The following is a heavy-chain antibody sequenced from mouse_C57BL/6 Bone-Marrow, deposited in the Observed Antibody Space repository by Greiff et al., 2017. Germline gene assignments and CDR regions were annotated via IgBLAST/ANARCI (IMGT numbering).Heavy chain of an antibody. J-gene: IGHJ4*01. CDR1: GFSLTSYG. CDR2: IWSGGST. Sequence: VKLEESGPGLVQPSQSLSITCTVSGFSLTSYGVHWVRQSPGKGLEWLGVIWSGGSTDYNAAFISRLSISKDNSKSQVFFKMSRLQADDTAIYYCARIDYYAMDYWGQGTSVTVSS. V-gene: IGHV2-2*01. CDR3: ARIDYYAMDY.